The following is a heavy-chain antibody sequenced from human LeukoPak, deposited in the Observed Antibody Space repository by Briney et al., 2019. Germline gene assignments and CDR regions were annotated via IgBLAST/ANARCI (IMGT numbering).Heavy chain of an antibody. CDR1: GDSISSGSYY. J-gene: IGHJ4*02. D-gene: IGHD5/OR15-5a*01. Sequence: PSETLSLTCTVSGDSISSGSYYWSWIRQPAAKGLEWIGRIYNRGSTNYNPSLKSRVTISVDTSKNQFSLKLSSVTAADTAVYYCARHNFHIVSRYYFDYWGQGTLVTVSS. CDR2: IYNRGST. CDR3: ARHNFHIVSRYYFDY. V-gene: IGHV4-61*02.